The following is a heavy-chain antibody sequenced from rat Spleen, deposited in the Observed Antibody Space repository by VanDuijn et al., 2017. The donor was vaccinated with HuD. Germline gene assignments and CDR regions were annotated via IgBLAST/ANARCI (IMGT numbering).Heavy chain of an antibody. CDR3: ARESGHTRYVDF. J-gene: IGHJ1*01. D-gene: IGHD1-9*01. CDR1: GFTFSSYV. V-gene: IGHV5-43*01. Sequence: EVQLVESGGGLVQPGSSLKLSCVASGFTFSSYVMNWFRQVPENGIDWLAYINTDSISPHYAETVKGRFTISRDNAKNTVELQLSSLRAEDTAMYFCARESGHTRYVDFWGPGTMVTVSS. CDR2: INTDSISP.